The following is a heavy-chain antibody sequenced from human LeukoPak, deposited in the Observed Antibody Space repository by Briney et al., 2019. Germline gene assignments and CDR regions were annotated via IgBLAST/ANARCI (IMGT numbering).Heavy chain of an antibody. CDR2: ISSSSSTI. J-gene: IGHJ4*02. CDR3: ARDYWSIYGSGSYFD. Sequence: GGPLRLSCAASGFTFSSYSMNWVRQAPGKGLEWVSYISSSSSTIYYADSVKGRFTISRDNAKNSLYLQMNSLRAEDTAVYYCARDYWSIYGSGSYFDWGQGTLVTVSS. CDR1: GFTFSSYS. V-gene: IGHV3-48*04. D-gene: IGHD3-10*01.